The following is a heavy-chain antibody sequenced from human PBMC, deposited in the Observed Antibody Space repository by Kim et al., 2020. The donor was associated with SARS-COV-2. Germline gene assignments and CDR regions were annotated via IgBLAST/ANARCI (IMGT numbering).Heavy chain of an antibody. Sequence: GESLKISCKGSGYSFTSYWIGWVRQMPGKGLEWMGIIYPGDSDTRYSPSFQGQVTISADKSISTAYLQWSSLKASDTAMYYCARVTYYYDSSGYYRFLYGKDVWGQGTTVTVSS. CDR3: ARVTYYYDSSGYYRFLYGKDV. CDR1: GYSFTSYW. J-gene: IGHJ6*02. V-gene: IGHV5-51*01. D-gene: IGHD3-22*01. CDR2: IYPGDSDT.